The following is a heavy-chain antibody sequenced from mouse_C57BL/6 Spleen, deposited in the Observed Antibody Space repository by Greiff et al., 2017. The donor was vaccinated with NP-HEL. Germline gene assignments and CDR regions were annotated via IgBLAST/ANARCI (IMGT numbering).Heavy chain of an antibody. CDR1: GYSFTDYN. CDR2: INPNYGTT. Sequence: VQLKESGPELVKPGASVKISCKASGYSFTDYNMNWVKQSNGKSLEWIGVINPNYGTTSYNQKFKGKATLTVDQSSSTAYMQLNSLTSEDSAVYYCARQGNWDVAWFAYWGQGTLVTVSA. J-gene: IGHJ3*01. V-gene: IGHV1-39*01. D-gene: IGHD4-1*01. CDR3: ARQGNWDVAWFAY.